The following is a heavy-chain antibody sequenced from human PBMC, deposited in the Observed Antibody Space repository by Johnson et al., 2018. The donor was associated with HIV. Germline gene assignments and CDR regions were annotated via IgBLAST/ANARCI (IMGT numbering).Heavy chain of an antibody. CDR1: GFTFSSYA. CDR2: ISYDGSDK. D-gene: IGHD3/OR15-3a*01. Sequence: QVQLLESGGGVVQPGRSLRLSCAASGFTFSSYAMHWVRQAPAKGLQWVAVISYDGSDKDYADSVKGRFTISRDSSKNTLYLQMNSLRAEDTAVYYCARDGLAANAFDIWGQGTMVTVSS. V-gene: IGHV3-30*14. CDR3: ARDGLAANAFDI. J-gene: IGHJ3*02.